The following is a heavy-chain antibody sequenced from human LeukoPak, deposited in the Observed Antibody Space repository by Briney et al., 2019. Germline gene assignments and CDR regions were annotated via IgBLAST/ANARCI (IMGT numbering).Heavy chain of an antibody. CDR2: ISCSGGST. CDR3: ALGGGYSRGQYGY. J-gene: IGHJ4*02. D-gene: IGHD6-25*01. CDR1: GFTFSSYS. V-gene: IGHV3-23*01. Sequence: GGSLSLSCAASGFTFSSYSMSWVRQAPGKGLEWVSAISCSGGSTYNAGSVKGRFTNSRDNPKNTLYLQMNSRRAEDTAVYYCALGGGYSRGQYGYWGQGTLVTVSS.